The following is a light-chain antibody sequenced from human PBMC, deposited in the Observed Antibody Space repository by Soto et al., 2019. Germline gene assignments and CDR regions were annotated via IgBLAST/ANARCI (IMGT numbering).Light chain of an antibody. CDR3: SSYAGNYIYV. J-gene: IGLJ1*01. CDR1: SSYIGPYDH. V-gene: IGLV2-11*01. Sequence: HSALPQSASVSGSPGQSITISCTRTSSYIGPYDHVAWYQQHPGKAPKLIIFAVSKRPSGVPDRFSGSKSGNTASLTISGLQAEDEADYYCSSYAGNYIYVFATGTKVTVL. CDR2: AVS.